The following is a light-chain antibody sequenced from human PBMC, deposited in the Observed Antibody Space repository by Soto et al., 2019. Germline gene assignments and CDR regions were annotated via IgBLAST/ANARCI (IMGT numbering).Light chain of an antibody. Sequence: QSALTQPPSASGSPGQSVTISCTGASSDVGGYNYVSWYQQHPGKAPKLLMFRVTERPSGVPDRFSGSKSGNTASLTVSGLQAEDEADYYCCAYAGLNTVIFGGGTKLTVL. V-gene: IGLV2-8*01. CDR2: RVT. CDR1: SSDVGGYNY. CDR3: CAYAGLNTVI. J-gene: IGLJ2*01.